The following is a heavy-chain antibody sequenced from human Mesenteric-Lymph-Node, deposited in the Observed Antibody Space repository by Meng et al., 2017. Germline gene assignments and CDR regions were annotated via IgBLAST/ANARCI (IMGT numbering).Heavy chain of an antibody. Sequence: SLKISCAASGFTFDDYAMHWVRQAPGKGLEWVSGISWNSGSIGYADSVKGRFTISRDNAKNSLYLQMNSLRAEDTALYYCAKDQSHLLVVDTFDYWGQGTLVTVSS. CDR1: GFTFDDYA. J-gene: IGHJ4*02. CDR2: ISWNSGSI. D-gene: IGHD1-26*01. V-gene: IGHV3-9*01. CDR3: AKDQSHLLVVDTFDY.